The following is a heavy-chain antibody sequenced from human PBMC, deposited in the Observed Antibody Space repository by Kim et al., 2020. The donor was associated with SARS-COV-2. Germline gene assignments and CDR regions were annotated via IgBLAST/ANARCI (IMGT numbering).Heavy chain of an antibody. D-gene: IGHD3-3*01. CDR1: GFTFSNAW. CDR2: IKSKTDGGTT. V-gene: IGHV3-15*01. Sequence: GGSLRLSCAASGFTFSNAWMSWVRQAPGKGLEWVGRIKSKTDGGTTDYAAPVKGRFTISRDDSKNTLYLQMNSLKTEDTAVYYCYFITIFQTYGMDVWGQGTTVTVSS. CDR3: YFITIFQTYGMDV. J-gene: IGHJ6*02.